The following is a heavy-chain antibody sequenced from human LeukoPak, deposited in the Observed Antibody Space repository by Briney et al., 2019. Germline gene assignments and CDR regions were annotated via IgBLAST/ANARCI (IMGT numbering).Heavy chain of an antibody. Sequence: ASVKVSCKASGYTFTGYYMHWVRRAPGQGLEWMGWINPNSGGTNYAQKFQGWVTMTRDTSISTAYMELSRLRSDDTAVYYYARDQWYYYDSSGYYYYYGMDVWGQGTTVTVSS. D-gene: IGHD3-22*01. J-gene: IGHJ6*02. V-gene: IGHV1-2*04. CDR3: ARDQWYYYDSSGYYYYYGMDV. CDR2: INPNSGGT. CDR1: GYTFTGYY.